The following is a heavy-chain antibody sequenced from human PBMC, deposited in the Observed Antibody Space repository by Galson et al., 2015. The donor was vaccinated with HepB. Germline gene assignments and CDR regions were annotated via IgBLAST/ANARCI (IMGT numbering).Heavy chain of an antibody. J-gene: IGHJ6*02. CDR2: IYPGDSDT. Sequence: VKKPGESLKISCKGSGYSFTSYWIGWVRQMPGKGLEWMGIIYPGDSDTRYSPSFQGQVTISADKSISTAYLQWSSLKASDTAMYYCARHGMITFGGVIGRDYYYYGMDVWGQGTTVTVSS. D-gene: IGHD3-16*02. CDR3: ARHGMITFGGVIGRDYYYYGMDV. CDR1: GYSFTSYW. V-gene: IGHV5-51*01.